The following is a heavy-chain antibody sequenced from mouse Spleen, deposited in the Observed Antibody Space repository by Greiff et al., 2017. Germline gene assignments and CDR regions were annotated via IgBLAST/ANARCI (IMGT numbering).Heavy chain of an antibody. V-gene: IGHV1-55*01. CDR1: GYTFTSYW. CDR3: ARPVRRTLYYFDY. CDR2: IYPGSGST. J-gene: IGHJ2*01. D-gene: IGHD2-14*01. Sequence: QVHVKQSGAELVKPGASVKMSCKASGYTFTSYWITWVKQRPGQGLEWIGDIYPGSGSTNYNEKFKSKATLTVDTSSSTAYMQLSSLTSEDSAVYYCARPVRRTLYYFDYWGQGTTLTVSS.